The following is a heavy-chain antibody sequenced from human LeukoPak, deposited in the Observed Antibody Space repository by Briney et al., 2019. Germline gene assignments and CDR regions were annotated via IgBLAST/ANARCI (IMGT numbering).Heavy chain of an antibody. CDR3: ARGLNCSSTSCYLYYYYYYGMDV. D-gene: IGHD2-2*01. CDR1: GGSISSSNYY. Sequence: SETLSLTCTVSGGSISSSNYYWGWIRQPPGTGLEWIGSINYSGSTSYNPSLKSRVTISVDTSKNQFSLKLSSVTAADTAVYYCARGLNCSSTSCYLYYYYYYGMDVWGQGTTVTVSS. J-gene: IGHJ6*02. V-gene: IGHV4-39*01. CDR2: INYSGST.